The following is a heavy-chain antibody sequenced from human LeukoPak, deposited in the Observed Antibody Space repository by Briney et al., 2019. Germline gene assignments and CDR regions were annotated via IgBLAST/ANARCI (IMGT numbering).Heavy chain of an antibody. J-gene: IGHJ4*02. CDR3: ARDGGFWGGYSYYFDY. Sequence: SVKVSCKASGGTFSSYAISWVRQAPGQGLEWMGGIIPIFGTANYAQKSQGRVTITADEYTSTAYMELSSLRSEDTAVYYCARDGGFWGGYSYYFDYWGQGTLVTVSS. V-gene: IGHV1-69*13. D-gene: IGHD3-3*01. CDR1: GGTFSSYA. CDR2: IIPIFGTA.